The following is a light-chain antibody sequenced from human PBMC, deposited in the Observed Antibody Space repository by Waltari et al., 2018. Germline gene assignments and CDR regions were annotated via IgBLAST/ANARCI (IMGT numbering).Light chain of an antibody. CDR2: EVS. Sequence: QSALTQPASVSGSPGQSITISCTGPSSDVGGFHYVSWYQQYPGKAPKLMIFEVSNRPSGVSNRFSGSKSGNTASLTISGLQAEDEADYYCSSFTSSSVYVFGTGTKVTVL. V-gene: IGLV2-14*01. CDR3: SSFTSSSVYV. CDR1: SSDVGGFHY. J-gene: IGLJ1*01.